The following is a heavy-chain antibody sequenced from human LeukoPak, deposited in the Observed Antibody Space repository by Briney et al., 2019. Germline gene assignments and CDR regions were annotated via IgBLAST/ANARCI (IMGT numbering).Heavy chain of an antibody. V-gene: IGHV3-23*01. J-gene: IGHJ4*02. CDR1: GFTFSSYA. D-gene: IGHD6-19*01. CDR3: ARIVVDSRGWYHFDY. Sequence: GGSLRLSCAASGFTFSSYAMSWVRQAPGKGLEWVSAISGSGGSTYYADSVKGRFTISRDNAKNSLSLQMNSLRAEDTAVYYCARIVVDSRGWYHFDYWGQGTLVTVSS. CDR2: ISGSGGST.